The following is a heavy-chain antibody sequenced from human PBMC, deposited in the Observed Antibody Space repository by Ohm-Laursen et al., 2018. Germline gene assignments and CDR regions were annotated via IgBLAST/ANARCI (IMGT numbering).Heavy chain of an antibody. CDR1: GGSISSYY. Sequence: SDTLSLTWTVSGGSISSYYWSWIRQPPGKGLEWIGYIYYSGSTNYNPSLKGRVTISVDTSKNQFSLKLSSVTAADAAVYYCARVGYSSGWNADYWGQGTLVTVSS. V-gene: IGHV4-59*07. D-gene: IGHD6-19*01. CDR3: ARVGYSSGWNADY. J-gene: IGHJ4*02. CDR2: IYYSGST.